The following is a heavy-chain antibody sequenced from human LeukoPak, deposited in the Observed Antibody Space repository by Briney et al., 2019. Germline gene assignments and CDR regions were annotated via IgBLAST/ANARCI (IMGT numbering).Heavy chain of an antibody. Sequence: SETLSLTCTVSGGSISSGGYYWSWIRQHPGKGLEWIGYIYYSGSTYYNSSLKSRVTISVDTSKNQFSLKLSSVTAADTAVYYCASRKYSSSRAHDSWGQGTLVTVSS. CDR2: IYYSGST. D-gene: IGHD6-13*01. CDR3: ASRKYSSSRAHDS. J-gene: IGHJ5*01. CDR1: GGSISSGGYY. V-gene: IGHV4-31*03.